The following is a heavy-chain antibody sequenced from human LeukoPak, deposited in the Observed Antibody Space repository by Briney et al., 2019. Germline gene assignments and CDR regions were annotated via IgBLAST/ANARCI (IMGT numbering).Heavy chain of an antibody. CDR2: TSGSGGST. Sequence: PGGSLRLSCAASGFTFSSYAMSWVRQAPGKGLEWVSATSGSGGSTYYADSVKGRFTISRDNSKNTLYLQMNSLRAEDTAVYYCAKVPRDFWSGYYFDYWGQGTLVTVSS. CDR3: AKVPRDFWSGYYFDY. D-gene: IGHD3-3*01. J-gene: IGHJ4*02. CDR1: GFTFSSYA. V-gene: IGHV3-23*01.